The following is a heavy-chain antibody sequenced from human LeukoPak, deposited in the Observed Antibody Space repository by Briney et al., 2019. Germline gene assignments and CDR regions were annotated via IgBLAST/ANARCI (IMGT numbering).Heavy chain of an antibody. CDR3: AILAMEDAFDI. CDR2: IYYSGST. J-gene: IGHJ3*02. Sequence: SETLSLTCTVSGGSISSYYWSWIRQPPGKGLEWIGYIYYSGSTNYNASLESRVTTILDTSKNQFSLKLSSVTAADTAVYYCAILAMEDAFDIWGQGTMVTVSS. CDR1: GGSISSYY. D-gene: IGHD5-24*01. V-gene: IGHV4-59*08.